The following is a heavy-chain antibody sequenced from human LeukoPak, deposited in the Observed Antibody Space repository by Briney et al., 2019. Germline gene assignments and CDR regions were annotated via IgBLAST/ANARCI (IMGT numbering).Heavy chain of an antibody. J-gene: IGHJ6*03. CDR2: IYTSGST. Sequence: SETLPLTCTVSGGSISSYYWSWIRQPAGKGLEWIGRIYTSGSTNYNPSLKSRVTMSVDTSKNQFSLKLSSVTAADTAVYYCARGSAMVRGVTYYYYMDVWGKGTTVTISS. D-gene: IGHD3-10*01. V-gene: IGHV4-4*07. CDR3: ARGSAMVRGVTYYYYMDV. CDR1: GGSISSYY.